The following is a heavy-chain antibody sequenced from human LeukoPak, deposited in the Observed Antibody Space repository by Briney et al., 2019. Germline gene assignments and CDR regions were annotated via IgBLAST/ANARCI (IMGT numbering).Heavy chain of an antibody. CDR1: GYTFTSYG. CDR3: ARDIEYQLLFDYYYYGMDV. V-gene: IGHV1-18*01. J-gene: IGHJ6*02. Sequence: ASVKVSCKASGYTFTSYGISWVRQAPGQGLEWMGWISAYNGNTNYAQKLQDRVTMTTDTSTSTAYMELRSLRSDDTAVYYCARDIEYQLLFDYYYYGMDVWGQGTTVTVSS. CDR2: ISAYNGNT. D-gene: IGHD2-2*01.